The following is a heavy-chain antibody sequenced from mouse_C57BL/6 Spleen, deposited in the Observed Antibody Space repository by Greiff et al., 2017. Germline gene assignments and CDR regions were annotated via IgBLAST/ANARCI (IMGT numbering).Heavy chain of an antibody. CDR1: GYTFTSYW. J-gene: IGHJ2*01. Sequence: QVQLQQPGAELVMPGASVKLSCKASGYTFTSYWMHWVKQRPGQGLEWIGEIDPSDSYTNYNQKFKGKSTLTVDKSSSTAYMQLSSLTSEDSAVYYCATFITTVVGDYWGQGTTLTVSS. D-gene: IGHD1-1*01. CDR3: ATFITTVVGDY. CDR2: IDPSDSYT. V-gene: IGHV1-69*01.